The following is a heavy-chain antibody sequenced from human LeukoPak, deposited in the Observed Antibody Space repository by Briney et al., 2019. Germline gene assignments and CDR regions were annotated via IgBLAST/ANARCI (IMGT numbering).Heavy chain of an antibody. CDR1: GFAFSSYD. CDR3: AREVLRYFDWLFDGMDV. Sequence: GGSLRLSCAASGFAFSSYDMNWVRQAPGKGLEWVATISSGGGTTYYADSVKGRFTISRDNAKNSLYLQMNSLRDEDTGVYYCAREVLRYFDWLFDGMDVWGQGTTVTVSS. CDR2: ISSGGGTT. J-gene: IGHJ6*02. V-gene: IGHV3-48*02. D-gene: IGHD3-9*01.